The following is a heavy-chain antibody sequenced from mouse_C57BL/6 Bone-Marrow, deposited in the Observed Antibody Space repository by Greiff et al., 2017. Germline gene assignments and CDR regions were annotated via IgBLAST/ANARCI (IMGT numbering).Heavy chain of an antibody. J-gene: IGHJ3*01. CDR1: GYSITSGYY. CDR2: ISYDGSY. CDR3: ARGQRGFAY. Sequence: VQLQQSGPGLVKPSQSLSLTCSVTGYSITSGYYWNWIRQFPGNKLEWMGYISYDGSYNYNPSLKNRISIIRETSKNQFFLKLNSVATEDKATYYCARGQRGFAYWGQGTLVTVSA. V-gene: IGHV3-6*01. D-gene: IGHD3-3*01.